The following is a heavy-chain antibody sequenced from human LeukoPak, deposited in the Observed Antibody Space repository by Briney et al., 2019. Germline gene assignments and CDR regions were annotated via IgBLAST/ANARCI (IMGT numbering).Heavy chain of an antibody. J-gene: IGHJ4*02. CDR1: GFSLSTSGMC. CDR2: IDWDDDK. CDR3: ARMHQYGSGSYYKLDY. Sequence: ESGPTLVKPTQTLTLTCTFSGFSLSTSGMCVSWIRQPPGKALEWLARIDWDDDKYYSTSLKTRLTISKDTSKNQVVLTMTNMDPVDTATYYCARMHQYGSGSYYKLDYWGQGTLVTVSS. D-gene: IGHD3-10*01. V-gene: IGHV2-70*11.